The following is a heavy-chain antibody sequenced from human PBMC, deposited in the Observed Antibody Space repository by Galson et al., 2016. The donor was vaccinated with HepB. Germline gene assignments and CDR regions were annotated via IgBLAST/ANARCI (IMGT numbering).Heavy chain of an antibody. V-gene: IGHV2-5*02. CDR3: AHRTVTAVTSPFND. CDR2: IYWDDDK. J-gene: IGHJ4*02. CDR1: GFSLSTSGVG. Sequence: PALVKPTQTLTLTCTFSGFSLSTSGVGVGWIRQPPGKALEWLALIYWDDDKSYSPSLKSRLTITKDTSKNQVVLTVTDMDPVDTATYYCAHRTVTAVTSPFNDCGQGALVTVSS. D-gene: IGHD4-17*01.